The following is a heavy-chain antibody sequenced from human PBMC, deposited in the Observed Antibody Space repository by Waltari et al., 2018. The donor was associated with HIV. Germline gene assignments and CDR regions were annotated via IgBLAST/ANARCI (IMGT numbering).Heavy chain of an antibody. CDR2: IYYTGTT. CDR3: ARQRYSSGSYRGYFDP. V-gene: IGHV4-39*01. Sequence: QLQLQESGPGLVKPSETLSLTCAVSGGSIIPSDYFWAWVRQPPGKYLAGFGSIYYTGTTNSNPSLKCRVTISVDTSNNQFSLRLNSVTAADTAVYYCARQRYSSGSYRGYFDPWGQGTLVSVSS. J-gene: IGHJ5*02. D-gene: IGHD3-10*01. CDR1: GGSIIPSDYF.